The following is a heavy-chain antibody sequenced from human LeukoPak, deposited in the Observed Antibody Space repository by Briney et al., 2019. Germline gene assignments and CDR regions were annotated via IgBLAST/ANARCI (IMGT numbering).Heavy chain of an antibody. Sequence: PGGSLRLSCAASGFTFSDYYMSWIRQAPGKGLEWVSYISSSGSTIYYADSVKGRFTISRDNAKNSLYLQMNSLRAEDAAVYYCARAHYYDILTGPYYFDYWDQGTLVTVSS. V-gene: IGHV3-11*01. CDR2: ISSSGSTI. CDR1: GFTFSDYY. CDR3: ARAHYYDILTGPYYFDY. J-gene: IGHJ4*02. D-gene: IGHD3-9*01.